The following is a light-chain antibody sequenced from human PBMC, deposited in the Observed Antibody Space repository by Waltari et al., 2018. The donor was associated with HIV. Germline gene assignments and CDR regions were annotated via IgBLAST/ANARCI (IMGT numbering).Light chain of an antibody. J-gene: IGLJ3*02. Sequence: QSALTQPRSVSGSPGQSVTISCTGTSTDVGNYNYVSWYQHHPGKGPELIIYDVTKRPSGVPDRCSGSKSGNTASLTISGLQAEDEADYYCCSYAGGYTWVFGGGTKLTVL. V-gene: IGLV2-11*01. CDR2: DVT. CDR3: CSYAGGYTWV. CDR1: STDVGNYNY.